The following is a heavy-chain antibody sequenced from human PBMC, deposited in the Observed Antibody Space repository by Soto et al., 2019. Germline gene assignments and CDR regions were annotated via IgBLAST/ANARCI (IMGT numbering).Heavy chain of an antibody. Sequence: SETLSLTCTVSGGSISSYYWSWIRQPPGKGLEWIGYIYYSGSTNYNPSLKSRVTISVDTSKNQFSLKLSSVTAADTAVYYCARDYNDFWSGYNHYFDYWGQGTLVTVPQ. CDR2: IYYSGST. D-gene: IGHD3-3*01. CDR3: ARDYNDFWSGYNHYFDY. J-gene: IGHJ4*02. CDR1: GGSISSYY. V-gene: IGHV4-59*01.